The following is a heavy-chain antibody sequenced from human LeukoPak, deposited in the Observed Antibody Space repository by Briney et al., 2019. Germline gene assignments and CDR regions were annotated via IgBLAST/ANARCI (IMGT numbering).Heavy chain of an antibody. CDR2: ISAYNGNT. Sequence: GASVKVSCKASGYTFTSYGISWVRQAPGQGLEWMGWISAYNGNTNYAQKLQGRVTMTTDTSTSTAYMELRSLRSDDTAVYYCARQKTVAPVRRGYYYYGMDVWGQGTTVTVSS. D-gene: IGHD3-10*01. V-gene: IGHV1-18*01. CDR3: ARQKTVAPVRRGYYYYGMDV. CDR1: GYTFTSYG. J-gene: IGHJ6*02.